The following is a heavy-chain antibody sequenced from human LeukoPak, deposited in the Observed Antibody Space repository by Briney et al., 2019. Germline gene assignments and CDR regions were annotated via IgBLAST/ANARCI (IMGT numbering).Heavy chain of an antibody. Sequence: SETLSLTCTVSGGSISSYYWTWIRQPPGKGLEWIGYIYYSETTKYNPSLKSRVTISADTSKNQFSLQLSSVTAADTAVYYCAGLKSVFQQKYYYYGMDVWGQGTTVTVSS. J-gene: IGHJ6*02. CDR3: AGLKSVFQQKYYYYGMDV. CDR2: IYYSETT. V-gene: IGHV4-59*01. CDR1: GGSISSYY. D-gene: IGHD6-13*01.